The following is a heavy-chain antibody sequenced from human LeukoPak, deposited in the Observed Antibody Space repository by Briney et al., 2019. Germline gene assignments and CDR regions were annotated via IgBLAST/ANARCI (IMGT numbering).Heavy chain of an antibody. J-gene: IGHJ3*02. D-gene: IGHD2-15*01. V-gene: IGHV3-53*01. CDR2: LYSGGST. Sequence: GGSLRLSCAASGFTVSSNYMSWVRQAPGKGLEWVSVLYSGGSTYYADSVKGRFTISRDNSKNTLYLQMNSLRAEDTAVYHCARYCSGGSCYSGYAFDIWGQGTMVTVSS. CDR1: GFTVSSNY. CDR3: ARYCSGGSCYSGYAFDI.